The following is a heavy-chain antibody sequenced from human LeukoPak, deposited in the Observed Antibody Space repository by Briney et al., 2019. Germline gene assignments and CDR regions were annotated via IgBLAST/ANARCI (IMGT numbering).Heavy chain of an antibody. CDR1: GYTFTSYA. D-gene: IGHD2-2*01. J-gene: IGHJ6*03. Sequence: ASVKVSCKASGYTFTSYAMHWVRQAPGQRLEWMGWMNPNSGNTGYAQKFQGRVTITRNTSISTAYMELSSLRSEDTAVYYCARGGTSNHFYYYYYYMDVWGKGTTVTVSS. CDR3: ARGGTSNHFYYYYYYMDV. CDR2: MNPNSGNT. V-gene: IGHV1-8*03.